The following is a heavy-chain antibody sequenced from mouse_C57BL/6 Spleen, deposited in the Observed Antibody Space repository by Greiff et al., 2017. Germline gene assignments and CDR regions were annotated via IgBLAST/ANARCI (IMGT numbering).Heavy chain of an antibody. CDR3: ARKEITTVGFDY. CDR1: GYAFRSYW. CDR2: IYPGDGDT. D-gene: IGHD1-1*01. Sequence: QVQLKESGAELVKPGASVKISCKASGYAFRSYWMNWVKQRPGKGLEWIGQIYPGDGDTNYNGKFKGKATLTADKSSSTAYMQRSSLTSEDSAVYFCARKEITTVGFDYWGQGTTLTVSS. J-gene: IGHJ2*01. V-gene: IGHV1-80*01.